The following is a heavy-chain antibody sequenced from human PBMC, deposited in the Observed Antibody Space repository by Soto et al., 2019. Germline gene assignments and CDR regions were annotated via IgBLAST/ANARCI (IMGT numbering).Heavy chain of an antibody. D-gene: IGHD3-10*01. CDR2: ISAYNGNT. Sequence: QVQLVQSGAEVNKPGASVKVSCKASGYTFISYGISWVRQAPGQGLEWMGWISAYNGNTNYAQKLQGRVTMTTDTSTSTAYMELRSLRSDDTVVYYCARDFRAGIYYGSGSSIDYWGQGTLVTVSS. CDR1: GYTFISYG. CDR3: ARDFRAGIYYGSGSSIDY. V-gene: IGHV1-18*01. J-gene: IGHJ4*02.